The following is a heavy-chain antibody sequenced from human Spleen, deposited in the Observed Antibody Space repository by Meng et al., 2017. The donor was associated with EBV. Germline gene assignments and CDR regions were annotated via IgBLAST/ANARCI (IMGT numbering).Heavy chain of an antibody. J-gene: IGHJ4*02. V-gene: IGHV3-74*01. CDR1: GFTFSSYW. CDR2: TNENGRIT. Sequence: EVQLVESGGALVQPGGSLRLSCAASGFTFSSYWMHWVRQAPGKGLVWVSRTNENGRITNYADSVEGRFTISRDNTRNTLYLHMNSLRPEDTAVYFCSRDLVGSDDDWGQGTLVTVSS. CDR3: SRDLVGSDDD. D-gene: IGHD6-25*01.